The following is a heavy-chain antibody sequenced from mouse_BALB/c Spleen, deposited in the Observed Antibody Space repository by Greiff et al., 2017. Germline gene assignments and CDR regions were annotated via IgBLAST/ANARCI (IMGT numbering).Heavy chain of an antibody. V-gene: IGHV3-1*02. CDR1: GYSITSGYS. J-gene: IGHJ3*01. CDR3: ARSGERAY. Sequence: EVQLQESGPDLVKPSQSLSLTCTVTGYSITSGYSWHWIRHFPGNKLEWMGYIHYSGSTNYNPSLKSRISITRDTSKNQFFLQLNSVTTEDTATYYCARSGERAYWGQGTLVTVSA. CDR2: IHYSGST. D-gene: IGHD3-1*01.